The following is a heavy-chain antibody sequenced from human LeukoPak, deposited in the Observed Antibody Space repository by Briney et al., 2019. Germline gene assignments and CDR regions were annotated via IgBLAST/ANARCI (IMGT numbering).Heavy chain of an antibody. D-gene: IGHD3-16*01. Sequence: SETLSLTCTVSGGSISSYYWSWIRQPPGKGLEWIGYIYYSGSTNYNPSLKSRVTISVDTSKNQFSLKLSSVTAADTAVYYCARGASPGGLIDYWGQGTLVTVSS. CDR3: ARGASPGGLIDY. CDR2: IYYSGST. V-gene: IGHV4-59*01. J-gene: IGHJ4*02. CDR1: GGSISSYY.